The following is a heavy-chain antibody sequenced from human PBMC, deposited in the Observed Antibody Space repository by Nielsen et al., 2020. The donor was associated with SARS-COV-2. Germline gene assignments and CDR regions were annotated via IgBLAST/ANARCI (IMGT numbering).Heavy chain of an antibody. CDR3: AKYGRDFWSGYYADAEYFQH. CDR1: GFTFSSYA. D-gene: IGHD3-3*01. Sequence: GESLKISCAASGFTFSSYAMSWVRQAPGKGLEWVSAISGSGGSTYYADSVKGRFTISRDNSKNTLYLQMNSLRAEDTAVYYCAKYGRDFWSGYYADAEYFQHWGQGTLVTVSS. J-gene: IGHJ1*01. V-gene: IGHV3-23*01. CDR2: ISGSGGST.